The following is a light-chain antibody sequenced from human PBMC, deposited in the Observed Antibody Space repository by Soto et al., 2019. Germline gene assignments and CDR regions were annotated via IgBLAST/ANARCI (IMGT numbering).Light chain of an antibody. J-gene: IGKJ1*01. CDR2: GAS. Sequence: DIQMTQSPSSLSASVGDRVTITCRASQTINNCLNWYQQKPGKPPKFLIYGASSLQSGVPPRFSGSGSGTDFTLTISSLQPEDFATYYCQQSYGPPWTFGQGTKVEIK. V-gene: IGKV1-39*01. CDR1: QTINNC. CDR3: QQSYGPPWT.